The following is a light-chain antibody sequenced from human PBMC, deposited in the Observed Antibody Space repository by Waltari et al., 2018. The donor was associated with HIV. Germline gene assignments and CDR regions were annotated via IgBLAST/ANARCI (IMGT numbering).Light chain of an antibody. CDR3: QQYGSAPPWT. J-gene: IGKJ1*01. CDR2: GAS. V-gene: IGKV3-20*01. Sequence: EIVLTQSPGTLSLSPGERATLSCRASQSVSSSYLAWYQQKPGQAPRLLIYGASSRATGSPDRVRGSGSGTDFNLTISRLEPEDFAVYYCQQYGSAPPWTFGQGTKVEIK. CDR1: QSVSSSY.